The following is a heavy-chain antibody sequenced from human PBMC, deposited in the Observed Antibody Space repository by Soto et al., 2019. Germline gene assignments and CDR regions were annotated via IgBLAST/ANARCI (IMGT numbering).Heavy chain of an antibody. CDR1: GYTFTSYG. J-gene: IGHJ3*02. V-gene: IGHV1-18*01. D-gene: IGHD5-18*01. CDR3: ARDPQLPWSTAMAWDAFDI. CDR2: ISAYNGNT. Sequence: ASVKVSCKASGYTFTSYGISWVRQAPGQGLEWMGWISAYNGNTNYAQKLQGRVTMTTDTSTSTAYMELSSLRSEDTAVYYCARDPQLPWSTAMAWDAFDIWGQGTIVTVSS.